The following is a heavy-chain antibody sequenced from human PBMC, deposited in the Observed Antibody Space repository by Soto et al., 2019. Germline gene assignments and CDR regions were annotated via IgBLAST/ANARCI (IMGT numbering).Heavy chain of an antibody. D-gene: IGHD3-10*01. CDR1: GGSFSGYY. V-gene: IGHV4-34*01. J-gene: IGHJ4*02. CDR3: GREVYGSGNDY. CDR2: INHSGST. Sequence: SETLSLTCAVYGGSFSGYYWSWIRQPPGKGLEWIGEINHSGSTNYNPSLKSRVTISVDTSKNQFSLRLSSVTAADTAVYYCGREVYGSGNDYWGQGTLVTVSS.